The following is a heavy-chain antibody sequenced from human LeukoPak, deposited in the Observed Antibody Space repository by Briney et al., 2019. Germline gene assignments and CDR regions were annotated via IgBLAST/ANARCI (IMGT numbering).Heavy chain of an antibody. J-gene: IGHJ4*02. CDR1: EFTFSSYG. Sequence: GGSLRLSFAASEFTFSSYGMHWVRQAPGKGLEWVASIRYDGSNKYYADSVKGRFTISRDNSKHTLYLQMNSLRAEDTAVYYCAKGTKDYYGSGSFYLSRDHFISRWGQGTLVTVSS. CDR3: AKGTKDYYGSGSFYLSRDHFISR. D-gene: IGHD3-10*01. CDR2: IRYDGSNK. V-gene: IGHV3-30*02.